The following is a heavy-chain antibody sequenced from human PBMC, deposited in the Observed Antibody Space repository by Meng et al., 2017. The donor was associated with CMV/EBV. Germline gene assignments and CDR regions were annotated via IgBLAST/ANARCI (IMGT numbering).Heavy chain of an antibody. CDR2: IYYSGST. J-gene: IGHJ5*02. CDR1: GGSISSYY. CDR3: ASYWYQLLEDNYNWFDP. Sequence: GSLRLSCTVSGGSISSYYWSWIRQPPGKGLEWIGYIYYSGSTNYNPSLKSRVTISVDTSKNQFSLKLSSVTAADTAVYYCASYWYQLLEDNYNWFDPWGQGTLVTVSS. V-gene: IGHV4-59*08. D-gene: IGHD2-2*01.